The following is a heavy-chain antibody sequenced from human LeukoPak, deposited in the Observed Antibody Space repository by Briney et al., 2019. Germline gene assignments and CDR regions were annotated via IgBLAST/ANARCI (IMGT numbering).Heavy chain of an antibody. Sequence: GRSLRLSCAASGFTFSSYGMHWVRQAPGKGLEWVAVISYDGSNKYYADSVKGRFTISRDNSKNTLYLQMNSLRAEDTAVYYRAKDRVVPAAEDEPGDYYYYGMDVWGQGTTVTVSS. V-gene: IGHV3-30*18. CDR1: GFTFSSYG. CDR3: AKDRVVPAAEDEPGDYYYYGMDV. D-gene: IGHD2-2*01. J-gene: IGHJ6*02. CDR2: ISYDGSNK.